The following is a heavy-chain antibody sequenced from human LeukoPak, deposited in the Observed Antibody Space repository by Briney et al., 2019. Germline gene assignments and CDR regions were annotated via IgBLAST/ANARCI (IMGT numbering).Heavy chain of an antibody. D-gene: IGHD3-22*01. Sequence: GGSLRLSCAASGFTFSSYAMSWVRQAPGKGLEWVSYISSSGSTIYYADSVKGRFTISRDNAKNSLYLQMNSLRAEDTAVYYCARIVSDYYDSSGYYQDYWGQGTLVTVSS. J-gene: IGHJ4*02. V-gene: IGHV3-48*04. CDR1: GFTFSSYA. CDR3: ARIVSDYYDSSGYYQDY. CDR2: ISSSGSTI.